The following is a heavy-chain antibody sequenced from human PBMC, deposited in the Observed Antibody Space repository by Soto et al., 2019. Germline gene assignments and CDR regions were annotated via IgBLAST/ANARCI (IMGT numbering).Heavy chain of an antibody. J-gene: IGHJ3*02. Sequence: QVQLVQSGAEVKKPGASVKVSCKASGYTFTSYYMHWVRQAPGQGLEWMGIINPSGGSTSYAQKFQGRVTMTRDTSTSTVYMELSSLRSEDTAVYYCAREGSLLRCFDWLLDYRGAFDIWGQGTMVTVSS. D-gene: IGHD3-9*01. V-gene: IGHV1-46*03. CDR2: INPSGGST. CDR1: GYTFTSYY. CDR3: AREGSLLRCFDWLLDYRGAFDI.